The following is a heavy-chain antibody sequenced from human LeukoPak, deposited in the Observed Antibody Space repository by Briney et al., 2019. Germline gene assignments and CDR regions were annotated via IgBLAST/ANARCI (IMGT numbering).Heavy chain of an antibody. D-gene: IGHD2-2*02. Sequence: GGSLRLSCGASGFTFSSYGMHWVRQAPGKGLEWVAFIRFDGSNKYYADSVKGRFTISRDNSKNTLYLQMNSLRAEDTAVYYCAKDSYTSPDYWGQGTLVTVSS. V-gene: IGHV3-30*02. CDR1: GFTFSSYG. J-gene: IGHJ4*02. CDR3: AKDSYTSPDY. CDR2: IRFDGSNK.